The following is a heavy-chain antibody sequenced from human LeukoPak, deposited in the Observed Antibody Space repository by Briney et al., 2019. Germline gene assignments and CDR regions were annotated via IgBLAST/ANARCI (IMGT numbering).Heavy chain of an antibody. CDR2: IKRDGNEK. V-gene: IGHV3-7*01. J-gene: IGHJ5*01. D-gene: IGHD3-10*01. Sequence: PGGSLRLSCAASGFTFSSYWMNWVRQAPGKGLEWVANIKRDGNEKNYVDSVKGRFSISRDNAKNSLYLQTDSLRAEDTAVSYCAKEGAYPIITYDSWGQGALVTVSS. CDR1: GFTFSSYW. CDR3: AKEGAYPIITYDS.